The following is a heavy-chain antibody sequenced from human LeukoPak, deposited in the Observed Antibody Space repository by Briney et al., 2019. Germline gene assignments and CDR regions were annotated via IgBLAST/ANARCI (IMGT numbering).Heavy chain of an antibody. J-gene: IGHJ6*02. CDR1: GFTVSSNY. CDR2: IYSGGGT. CDR3: ARRRAGRDYYYGMDV. V-gene: IGHV3-66*01. Sequence: GGSLRLSCAASGFTVSSNYMSWVRQAPGKGLEWVSVIYSGGGTYYADSVKGRFTISRDNSKNTLYLQMNSLRAEDTAVYYCARRRAGRDYYYGMDVWGQGTTVTVSS. D-gene: IGHD6-19*01.